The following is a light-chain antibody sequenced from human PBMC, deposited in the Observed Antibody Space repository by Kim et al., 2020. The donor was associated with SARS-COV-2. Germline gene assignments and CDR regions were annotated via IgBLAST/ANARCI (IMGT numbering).Light chain of an antibody. J-gene: IGKJ1*01. CDR3: QQYNSYSRWT. V-gene: IGKV1-5*01. CDR1: QSISSW. Sequence: DIQMTQSPSTLSASVGDRVTITCRASQSISSWLAWYQRKPGKAPKLLIYDVSTLESGVPSRFSGSGSGTEFTLTISSLQPDDFASYYSQQYNSYSRWTFGQGTKVDIK. CDR2: DVS.